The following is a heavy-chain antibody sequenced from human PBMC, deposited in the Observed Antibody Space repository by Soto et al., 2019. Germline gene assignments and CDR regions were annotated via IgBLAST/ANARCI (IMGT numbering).Heavy chain of an antibody. CDR2: IYYSGST. J-gene: IGHJ6*02. Sequence: LSLTCTVSGGSISSGNYYWSWIRQPPGKGLEWIGYIYYSGSTYYSPSLKSRVTISVDTSKNQFSLKLSSVTAADTAVYYCAREKSYRMDVWGQGTTVTVSS. CDR1: GGSISSGNYY. V-gene: IGHV4-30-4*01. CDR3: AREKSYRMDV.